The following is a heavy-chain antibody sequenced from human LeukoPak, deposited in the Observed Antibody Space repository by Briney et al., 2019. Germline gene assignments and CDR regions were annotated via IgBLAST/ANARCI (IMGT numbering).Heavy chain of an antibody. CDR2: ISSSSSYT. CDR1: GFTFSDYY. Sequence: GGSLRLSCAASGFTFSDYYMSWIRQAPGKGLEGVSCISSSSSYTNYADSVKGRFTISRDNAKNSLYLQMNSLRAEDTAVYYCARDPTTVTTSYGMDVWGKGTTVTVSS. V-gene: IGHV3-11*06. CDR3: ARDPTTVTTSYGMDV. D-gene: IGHD4-17*01. J-gene: IGHJ6*04.